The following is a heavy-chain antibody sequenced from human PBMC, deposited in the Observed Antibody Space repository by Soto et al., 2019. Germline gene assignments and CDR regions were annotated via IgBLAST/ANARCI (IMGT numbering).Heavy chain of an antibody. Sequence: EVQLLESGGGLVQPGGSLRLSCAASGFTFTTRAMSWVRQAPGKGLQWVSGISASGGTTYYADSVKGRLTISRDNSKNMLYLLMTSLRDDDNAVYYCTTGTQNFDYWGRGTRVTVSS. J-gene: IGHJ4*02. CDR2: ISASGGTT. CDR1: GFTFTTRA. V-gene: IGHV3-23*01. CDR3: TTGTQNFDY. D-gene: IGHD3-10*01.